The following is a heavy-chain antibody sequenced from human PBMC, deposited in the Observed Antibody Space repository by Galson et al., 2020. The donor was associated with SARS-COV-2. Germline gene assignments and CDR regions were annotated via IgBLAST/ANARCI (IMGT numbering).Heavy chain of an antibody. Sequence: GGSLRLSCAASGFTFSSYAMSWVRQAPGKGLEWVSAMSGSGGSTYYAASVKGRFTISRDNYKNTPYLEMNNLRAEDTAVYYCAKTRTTVRGIGALDSWGQGTMVTVSS. J-gene: IGHJ3*02. D-gene: IGHD4-17*01. CDR3: AKTRTTVRGIGALDS. CDR1: GFTFSSYA. CDR2: MSGSGGST. V-gene: IGHV3-23*01.